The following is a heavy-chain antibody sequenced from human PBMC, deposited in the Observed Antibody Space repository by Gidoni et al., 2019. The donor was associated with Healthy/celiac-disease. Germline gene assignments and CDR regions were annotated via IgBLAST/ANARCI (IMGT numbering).Heavy chain of an antibody. CDR1: GYTFTTYG. CDR3: ARDLPAGWQWLVYYYGMDV. Sequence: QVQLVQSGAEVKKPVASVKVSCKASGYTFTTYGISWVRQAPGQGLEWMGWISAYNGNTNYEQKLQGRVTMTTDTSTSTAYMELRSLRSDDTAVYYCARDLPAGWQWLVYYYGMDVWGQGTTVTVSS. J-gene: IGHJ6*02. V-gene: IGHV1-18*01. D-gene: IGHD6-19*01. CDR2: ISAYNGNT.